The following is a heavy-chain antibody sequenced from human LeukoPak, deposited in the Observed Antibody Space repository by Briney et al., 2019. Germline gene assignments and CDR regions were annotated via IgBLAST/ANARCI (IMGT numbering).Heavy chain of an antibody. CDR2: ISGSDEST. CDR3: AKVLDGTGYWNYYFDS. D-gene: IGHD3-22*01. CDR1: GFTFSSYA. Sequence: GGSLRLSCAASGFTFSSYAMSWVRQAPGKGLEWVSGISGSDESTYYADSVKGRFTISRDNSKNTLYLQMNSLRAEDTAVYYCAKVLDGTGYWNYYFDSGGQGTLVTVSA. V-gene: IGHV3-23*01. J-gene: IGHJ4*02.